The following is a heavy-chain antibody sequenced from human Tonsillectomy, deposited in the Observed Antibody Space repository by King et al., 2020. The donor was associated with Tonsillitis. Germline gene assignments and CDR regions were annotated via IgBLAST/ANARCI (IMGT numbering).Heavy chain of an antibody. J-gene: IGHJ3*02. CDR1: GYTFTSYG. CDR2: ISAYNGNT. D-gene: IGHD6-19*01. V-gene: IGHV1-18*01. CDR3: ARDMAPIAVAGPDAFDI. Sequence: QLVQSGAEVKKPGASVKVSCKASGYTFTSYGISWVRQAPGQGLEWMGWISAYNGNTNYAQKLQGRVTMTTDTSTSTAYMELRSLRSDDTAVYYCARDMAPIAVAGPDAFDIWCQGTMVTVSS.